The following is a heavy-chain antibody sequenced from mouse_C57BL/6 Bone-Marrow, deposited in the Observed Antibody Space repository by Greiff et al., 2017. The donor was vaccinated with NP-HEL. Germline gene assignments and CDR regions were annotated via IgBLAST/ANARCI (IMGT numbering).Heavy chain of an antibody. Sequence: DVMLVESGGGLVQPGGSLKLSCAASGFTFSDYGMAWVRQAPRKGPEWVAFISTLAYSIYYADTVTGRFTISRENAKHTLYLEMSSLRSEDTAMYYCARRSYYDYDGEDWYFDVGGKGTTVTVSS. CDR2: ISTLAYSI. CDR3: ARRSYYDYDGEDWYFDV. CDR1: GFTFSDYG. D-gene: IGHD2-4*01. V-gene: IGHV5-15*04. J-gene: IGHJ1*03.